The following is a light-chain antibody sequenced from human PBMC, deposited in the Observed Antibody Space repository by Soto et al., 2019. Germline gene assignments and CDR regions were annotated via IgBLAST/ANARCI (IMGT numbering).Light chain of an antibody. J-gene: IGLJ2*01. CDR3: AAWDDSLKGKV. CDR2: SNN. Sequence: QLVLTQPPSASGTPGQRVTISCSGSSSNIGSNTVNWYQQLPGTAPKLLIYSNNQRPSGVPDRFSGSKSGTSASLAISGLQSEDEADYYCAAWDDSLKGKVFGGGTQLTVL. CDR1: SSNIGSNT. V-gene: IGLV1-44*01.